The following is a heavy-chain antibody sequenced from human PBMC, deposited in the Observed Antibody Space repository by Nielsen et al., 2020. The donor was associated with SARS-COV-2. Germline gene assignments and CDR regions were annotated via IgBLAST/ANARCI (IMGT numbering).Heavy chain of an antibody. CDR1: GFTLSRSA. CDR2: SYRGGRRT. V-gene: IGHV3-23*03. J-gene: IGHJ6*02. Sequence: GESRKISCAASGFTLSRSAMSWVRQAPGKGLEWVSVSYRGGRRTYYADSVKGRFTISGDNSKDTLFLQMNSLRAEDTAVYYCAKDPISWPPFSGNGMDLWGQGTMVTVSS. CDR3: AKDPISWPPFSGNGMDL. D-gene: IGHD3-3*02.